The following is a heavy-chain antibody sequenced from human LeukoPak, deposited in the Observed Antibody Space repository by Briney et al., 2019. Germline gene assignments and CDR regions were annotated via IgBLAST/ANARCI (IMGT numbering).Heavy chain of an antibody. J-gene: IGHJ5*02. D-gene: IGHD6-13*01. CDR2: IIPIFGTA. CDR3: ARGGLEGYSSSWQNWFDP. V-gene: IGHV1-69*13. CDR1: GGTFSSYA. Sequence: ASVKVSFKASGGTFSSYAISWVRQAPGQGLEWMGGIIPIFGTANYAQKIQDRVTITADESTSTAYMELSSLRYEDTAVYYCARGGLEGYSSSWQNWFDPWGQGTLVTVSS.